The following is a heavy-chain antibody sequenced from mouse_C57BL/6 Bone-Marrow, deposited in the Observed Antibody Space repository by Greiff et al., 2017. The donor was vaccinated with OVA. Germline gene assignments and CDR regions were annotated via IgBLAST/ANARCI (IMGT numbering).Heavy chain of an antibody. J-gene: IGHJ2*01. D-gene: IGHD2-5*01. CDR3: ARGRAYYSNFYYFDY. CDR2: IDPSDSET. V-gene: IGHV1-52*01. CDR1: GYTFTSYW. Sequence: VQLQQPGAELVRPGSSVKLSCKASGYTFTSYWMHWVKQRPIQGLEWIGNIDPSDSETHYNQKFKDKATLTVDKSSSTAYMQLSSLTSEDSAVYYCARGRAYYSNFYYFDYWGQGTTLTVSS.